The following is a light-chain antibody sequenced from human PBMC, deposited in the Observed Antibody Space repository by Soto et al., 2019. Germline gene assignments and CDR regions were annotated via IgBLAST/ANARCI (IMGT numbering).Light chain of an antibody. CDR3: FSYTSSGTYV. CDR1: SSDVGNYKY. J-gene: IGLJ1*01. V-gene: IGLV2-14*01. Sequence: QSVLTQPASVSGSPGQAITISCIGTSSDVGNYKYVSWYQQHPGKAPKPMIYEVSNRPSGVSNRFSGSKSGSTASLTISGLQAEDATHYYCFSYTSSGTYVFGTGTKVTVL. CDR2: EVS.